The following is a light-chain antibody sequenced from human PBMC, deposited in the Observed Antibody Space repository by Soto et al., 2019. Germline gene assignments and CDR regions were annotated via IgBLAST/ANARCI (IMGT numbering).Light chain of an antibody. CDR1: QSVSSSY. Sequence: EIVLTQSPGTLSLSPGERATLSCRASQSVSSSYLAWYQQKPGQAPRLLIYGASSRATGIPDRFSGSGSGTDFTLTISRLEPEDFAVYYCQHYGSSPWPFGQGTKVDIK. CDR3: QHYGSSPWP. J-gene: IGKJ1*01. V-gene: IGKV3-20*01. CDR2: GAS.